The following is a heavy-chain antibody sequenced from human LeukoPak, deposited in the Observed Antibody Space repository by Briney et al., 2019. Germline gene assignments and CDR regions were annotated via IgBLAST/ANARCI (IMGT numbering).Heavy chain of an antibody. CDR1: GFTFSSYA. Sequence: GGSLRLSCAASGFTFSSYAMRWVRHAPGKGLEWVSAISGSGGSTYYADSVKGRFTISRDNSKNTLYLQMNSLRAEDTAVYYCARDGYSFGHDFDYWGQGTLVTVSS. CDR3: ARDGYSFGHDFDY. V-gene: IGHV3-23*01. D-gene: IGHD5-18*01. CDR2: ISGSGGST. J-gene: IGHJ4*02.